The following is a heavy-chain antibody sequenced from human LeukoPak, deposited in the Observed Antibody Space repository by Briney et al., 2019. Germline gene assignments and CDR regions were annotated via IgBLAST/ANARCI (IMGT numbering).Heavy chain of an antibody. Sequence: SETLSLTCAVYGGSFSGYYWSWIRQPPGKGLEWIGEINHSGSTNYNPSLKSRVTISVDTSKNQFSLKLSSVTAADTAVYYCAMGPLGGWSDYWGQGNLVTVSS. CDR2: INHSGST. D-gene: IGHD6-19*01. J-gene: IGHJ4*02. CDR3: AMGPLGGWSDY. CDR1: GGSFSGYY. V-gene: IGHV4-34*01.